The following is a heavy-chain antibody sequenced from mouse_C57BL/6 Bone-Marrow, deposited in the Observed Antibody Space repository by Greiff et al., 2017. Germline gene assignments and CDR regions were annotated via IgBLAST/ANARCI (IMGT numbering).Heavy chain of an antibody. Sequence: VQLQQPGAELVKPGASVKLSCKASGYTFTSYWMHWVKQRPGQGLEWIGMIHPNSGSTNYNEKFKSKATLTVDKSSSTAYMQLSSLTSEDSAVYYCASKDYDAYAMDYWGQGTSVTVSS. CDR2: IHPNSGST. V-gene: IGHV1-64*01. D-gene: IGHD2-4*01. CDR3: ASKDYDAYAMDY. CDR1: GYTFTSYW. J-gene: IGHJ4*01.